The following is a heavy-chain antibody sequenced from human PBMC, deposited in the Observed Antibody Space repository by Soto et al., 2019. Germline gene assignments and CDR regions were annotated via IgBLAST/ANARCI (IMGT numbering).Heavy chain of an antibody. CDR2: ISSSGSTI. J-gene: IGHJ6*03. V-gene: IGHV3-11*01. Sequence: GSLRLSCAASGFTFSDYYMSWIRQAPGKGLEWVSYISSSGSTIYYADSVKGRFTISRDNAKNSLYLQMNSLRAEDTAVYYCAREGRITMVRGAYYYYYMDVWGKGTTVTVSS. D-gene: IGHD3-10*01. CDR3: AREGRITMVRGAYYYYYMDV. CDR1: GFTFSDYY.